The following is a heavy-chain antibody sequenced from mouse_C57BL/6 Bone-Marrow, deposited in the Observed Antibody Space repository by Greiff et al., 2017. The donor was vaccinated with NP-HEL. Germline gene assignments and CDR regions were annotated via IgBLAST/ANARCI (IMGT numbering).Heavy chain of an antibody. D-gene: IGHD1-1*01. CDR3: ARPTVVANAMDY. J-gene: IGHJ4*01. CDR1: GYTFTDYY. V-gene: IGHV1-26*01. CDR2: INPNNGGT. Sequence: EVQLQQSGPELVKPGASVKISCKASGYTFTDYYMNWVKQSHGKSLEWIGDINPNNGGTSYNQKFKGKATLTVDKSSSTAYMELRSLTSEDSAVYYCARPTVVANAMDYWGQGTSVTVSS.